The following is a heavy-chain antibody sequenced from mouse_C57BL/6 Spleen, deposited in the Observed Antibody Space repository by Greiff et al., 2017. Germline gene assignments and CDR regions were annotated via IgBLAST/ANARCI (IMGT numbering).Heavy chain of an antibody. J-gene: IGHJ3*01. V-gene: IGHV5-4*03. D-gene: IGHD2-1*01. CDR3: ARGGGNYAWFAY. CDR2: ISDGGSYT. Sequence: DVMLVESGGGLVKPGGSLKLSCAASGFTFSSYAMSWVRQTPEKRLEWVATISDGGSYTYYPDNVKGRFTISRDNARNNLDLQMSHLKSEDTAMYYCARGGGNYAWFAYWGQGTLVTVSA. CDR1: GFTFSSYA.